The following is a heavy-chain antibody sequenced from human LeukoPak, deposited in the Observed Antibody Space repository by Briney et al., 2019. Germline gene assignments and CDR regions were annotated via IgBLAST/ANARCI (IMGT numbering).Heavy chain of an antibody. Sequence: PGGSLRLSCAASGFTSSSSYMSWVRQAPGKGLEWVSVFYSGGKTYYTDSVKGRFTISRDNSKNTLYLQMNSLRAEDTAVYYCAGRDCRGGRCHSAGAAPFDYWGQGTLVTAPS. D-gene: IGHD2-15*01. V-gene: IGHV3-53*01. CDR2: FYSGGKT. J-gene: IGHJ4*02. CDR3: AGRDCRGGRCHSAGAAPFDY. CDR1: GFTSSSSY.